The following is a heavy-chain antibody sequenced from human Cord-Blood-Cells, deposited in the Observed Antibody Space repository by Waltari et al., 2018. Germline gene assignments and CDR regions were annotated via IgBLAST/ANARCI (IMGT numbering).Heavy chain of an antibody. CDR1: GFTVSSNY. Sequence: EVQLVESGGGLIQPGGSLRLSCAASGFTVSSNYMSWVRQAPGKGLEWVSVIYSSGSTYYADSVKGRFTIARDNSKNTLYLQMNSLRAEDTAVYYCARWSNSWYAFDIWGQGTMVTVSS. D-gene: IGHD6-13*01. CDR3: ARWSNSWYAFDI. J-gene: IGHJ3*02. CDR2: IYSSGST. V-gene: IGHV3-53*01.